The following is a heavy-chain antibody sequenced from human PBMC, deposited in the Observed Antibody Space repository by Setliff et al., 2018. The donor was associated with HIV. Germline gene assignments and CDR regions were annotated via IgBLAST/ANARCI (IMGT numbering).Heavy chain of an antibody. D-gene: IGHD4-17*01. J-gene: IGHJ4*02. V-gene: IGHV3-23*01. CDR1: GLSFSSYV. CDR2: ISGSGGST. Sequence: GGSLRLSCAASGLSFSSYVMSWVRQAPGKGLEWVSGISGSGGSTYYADSVKGRFTVARDNAKNSLYLQMNSLSAGDTAVYYCLRGGSFGDIPNCWGQGTLVTVSS. CDR3: LRGGSFGDIPNC.